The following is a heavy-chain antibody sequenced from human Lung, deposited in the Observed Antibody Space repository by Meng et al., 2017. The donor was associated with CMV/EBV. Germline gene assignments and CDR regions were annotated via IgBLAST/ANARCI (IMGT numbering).Heavy chain of an antibody. D-gene: IGHD3-16*01. V-gene: IGHV3-30-3*01. J-gene: IGHJ4*02. CDR3: ARDPIKGAPDHFGY. Sequence: GESLKISCAASGFTFSNFPMHWIRQAPGKGLEWVAVISWNGSVTKYADSVRGRFTISRDDSKTTLFLHTNSLRLDDTAVYYCARDPIKGAPDHFGYWGQGTLVTVSS. CDR1: GFTFSNFP. CDR2: ISWNGSVT.